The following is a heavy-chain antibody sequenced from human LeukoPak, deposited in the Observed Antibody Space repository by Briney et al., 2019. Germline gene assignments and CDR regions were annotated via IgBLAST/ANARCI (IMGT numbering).Heavy chain of an antibody. Sequence: SETLSLTCTVSGGSISSGGYYWSWIRQHPGKGLEWIGYIYYSGSTYYNPSLKSRVTISVDTSKNQFSLKVSSVTAADTAVYYCAGDREQDNWFDPWGQGTLVTVSS. J-gene: IGHJ5*02. D-gene: IGHD6-13*01. CDR1: GGSISSGGYY. CDR3: AGDREQDNWFDP. V-gene: IGHV4-31*03. CDR2: IYYSGST.